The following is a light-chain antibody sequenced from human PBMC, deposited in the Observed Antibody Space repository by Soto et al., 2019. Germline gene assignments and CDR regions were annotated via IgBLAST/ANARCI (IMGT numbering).Light chain of an antibody. CDR3: QQYASSLT. V-gene: IGKV3-20*01. Sequence: EIVLTQSPGFLSLSPGERATLSCRASQSVDSSFFAWYQQKPGQAPRLLIYGASKRATGIPDRFIGSGSGTDFALTMSRLEPEGFAVYYCQQYASSLTFGQGTKVEIK. CDR1: QSVDSSF. CDR2: GAS. J-gene: IGKJ1*01.